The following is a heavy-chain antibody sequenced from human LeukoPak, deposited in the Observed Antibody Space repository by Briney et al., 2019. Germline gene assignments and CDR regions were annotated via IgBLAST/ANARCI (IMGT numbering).Heavy chain of an antibody. CDR1: GFTVSSYD. V-gene: IGHV3-13*01. CDR3: ARGCGYSSGWFGSDEYYFDY. D-gene: IGHD6-19*01. Sequence: GGSLRLSCAASGFTVSSYDMHWVRHATGKGLEWVSAIGTAGDTYYPGSVKGRFTISRENAKNSLYLQMNSLRAGDTAVYYCARGCGYSSGWFGSDEYYFDYWGQGTLVTVSS. J-gene: IGHJ4*02. CDR2: IGTAGDT.